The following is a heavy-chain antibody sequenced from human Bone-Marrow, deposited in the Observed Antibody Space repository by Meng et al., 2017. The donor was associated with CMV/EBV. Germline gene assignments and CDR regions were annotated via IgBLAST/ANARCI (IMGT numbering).Heavy chain of an antibody. D-gene: IGHD6-19*01. J-gene: IGHJ4*02. CDR1: GGSISSSSYY. Sequence: SETLSLTCTVSGGSISSSSYYWGWIRQPPGKGLEWIGSIYYSGSTYYNPSLKSRVTISVDTSKNQFSLKLSSVTAADTAVYYCARKVGGAVASLDYWGRGTLVTVSS. CDR2: IYYSGST. V-gene: IGHV4-39*07. CDR3: ARKVGGAVASLDY.